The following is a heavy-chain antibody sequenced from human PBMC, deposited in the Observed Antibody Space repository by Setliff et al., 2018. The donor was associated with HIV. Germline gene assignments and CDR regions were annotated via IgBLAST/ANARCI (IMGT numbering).Heavy chain of an antibody. Sequence: SETLSLTCAVYTESLTRYDWAWIRQSPEKGLEWIGEIDDSGSIIYNPSLQSRVTMSVDTSKNQFSLKVRSLTAADTGLDYCARVKSIKTTLVRLWPRFDLWGQGTQVTVSS. CDR1: TESLTRYD. J-gene: IGHJ5*02. CDR3: ARVKSIKTTLVRLWPRFDL. D-gene: IGHD3-10*01. CDR2: IDDSGSI. V-gene: IGHV4-34*01.